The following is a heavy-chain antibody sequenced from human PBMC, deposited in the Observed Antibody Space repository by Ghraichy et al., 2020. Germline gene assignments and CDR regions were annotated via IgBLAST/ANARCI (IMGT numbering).Heavy chain of an antibody. J-gene: IGHJ6*02. CDR2: ISGSGGST. CDR3: AKHDASLVRGVIYYYYYGMDV. V-gene: IGHV3-23*01. Sequence: GESLNISCAASGFTFSSCAMSWVRQAPGKGPEWVSAISGSGGSTYYADSVKGRFTISRDNSKNTLSLQMNSLRAEDTAVYYCAKHDASLVRGVIYYYYYGMDVWGQETTVTVSS. D-gene: IGHD3-10*01. CDR1: GFTFSSCA.